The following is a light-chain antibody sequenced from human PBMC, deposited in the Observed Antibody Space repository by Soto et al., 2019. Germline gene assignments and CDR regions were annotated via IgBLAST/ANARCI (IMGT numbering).Light chain of an antibody. Sequence: ESVLTQSPGTLSLSPGERATLSCRASQSVSSSYLAWYQHKPGQAPRLLIYGASSRATGIPHRFSGSGSGTDFTLTISRLEHEDFAVYYCQQYGSSPPYSFGQGTKLEIK. V-gene: IGKV3-20*01. CDR1: QSVSSSY. CDR2: GAS. CDR3: QQYGSSPPYS. J-gene: IGKJ2*01.